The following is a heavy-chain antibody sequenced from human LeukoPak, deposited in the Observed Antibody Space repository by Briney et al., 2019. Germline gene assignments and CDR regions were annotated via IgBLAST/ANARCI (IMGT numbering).Heavy chain of an antibody. Sequence: GGSLRLSCAASGFTFSSYAMSWVRQAPGKGVEGVSAISAGGSRTYYAESVKGRVTLSRDNSKNTLYLQMHSLTAEDTAVYYCAKGSGWGYFYYMDVWGEGTTVPVSS. D-gene: IGHD3-3*01. CDR2: ISAGGSRT. CDR3: AKGSGWGYFYYMDV. CDR1: GFTFSSYA. V-gene: IGHV3-23*01. J-gene: IGHJ6*03.